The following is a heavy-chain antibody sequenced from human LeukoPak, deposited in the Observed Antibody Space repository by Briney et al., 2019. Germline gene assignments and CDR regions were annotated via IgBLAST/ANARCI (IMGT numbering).Heavy chain of an antibody. V-gene: IGHV3-33*06. D-gene: IGHD3-9*01. J-gene: IGHJ4*02. CDR2: IWYDGSIK. CDR3: AKADDMNMDY. Sequence: PGRTLRLSCAASGFTFSRYGMHWVRQAPGKGLEWVAVIWYDGSIKYYADSVKGPFTISKDNSKNTLYLQMNSLRAEDTAVYYCAKADDMNMDYWGQGTLVTVSS. CDR1: GFTFSRYG.